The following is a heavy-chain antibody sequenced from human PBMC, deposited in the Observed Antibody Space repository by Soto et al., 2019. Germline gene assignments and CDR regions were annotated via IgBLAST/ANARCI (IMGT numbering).Heavy chain of an antibody. D-gene: IGHD4-17*01. CDR3: ARGLLTYGDYETNYYYGMDV. CDR1: GYTFTSYA. CDR2: INAGNGNT. Sequence: ASVKVSCKASGYTFTSYAMHWVRQAPGQRLEWMGWINAGNGNTKYSQKFQGRVTITRDTSASTAYMELSSLRSEDTAVYYCARGLLTYGDYETNYYYGMDVWGQGTTVTVSS. V-gene: IGHV1-3*01. J-gene: IGHJ6*02.